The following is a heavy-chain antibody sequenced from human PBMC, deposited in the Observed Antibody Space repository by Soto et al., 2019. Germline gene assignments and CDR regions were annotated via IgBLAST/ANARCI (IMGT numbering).Heavy chain of an antibody. Sequence: HPGGSLRLSCAASGFTFSSYAMHWVRQAPGKGLEWVAVISYDGSNKYYADSVKGRFTISRDNSKNTLYLQMNSLRAEDTAVYYCARVWGTIFGVVIMPALSDVWGQGTTVTVSS. CDR3: ARVWGTIFGVVIMPALSDV. V-gene: IGHV3-30-3*01. CDR1: GFTFSSYA. CDR2: ISYDGSNK. J-gene: IGHJ6*02. D-gene: IGHD3-3*01.